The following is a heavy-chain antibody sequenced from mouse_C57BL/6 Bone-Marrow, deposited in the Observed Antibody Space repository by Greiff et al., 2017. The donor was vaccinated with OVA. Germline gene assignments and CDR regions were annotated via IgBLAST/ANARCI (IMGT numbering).Heavy chain of an antibody. CDR1: GFTFSDYG. CDR2: ISSGSSTI. J-gene: IGHJ2*01. D-gene: IGHD4-1*01. CDR3: AINWDEVGD. Sequence: EVQLMESGGGLVKPGGSLTLSCAASGFTFSDYGMHWVRQAPGKGLEWVAYISSGSSTIYYADTVKGRFTISRDNAKNTLFLQMTSLRSEDTAMYYCAINWDEVGDWGQGTTLTVSS. V-gene: IGHV5-17*01.